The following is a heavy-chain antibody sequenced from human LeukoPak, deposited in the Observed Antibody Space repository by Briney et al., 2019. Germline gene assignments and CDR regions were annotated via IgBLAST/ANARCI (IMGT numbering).Heavy chain of an antibody. CDR1: GGTFSSYA. J-gene: IGHJ4*02. Sequence: GASVKVSCKASGGTFSSYAISWVRQAPGQGLEWMGGIIPIFGTASYAQKFQGRVTMTRDTSTSTVNMELSNLRSEDTAVYYCAREGFYGRELFPAFDYWGQGTLVTVSS. V-gene: IGHV1-69*05. CDR2: IIPIFGTA. D-gene: IGHD3-10*01. CDR3: AREGFYGRELFPAFDY.